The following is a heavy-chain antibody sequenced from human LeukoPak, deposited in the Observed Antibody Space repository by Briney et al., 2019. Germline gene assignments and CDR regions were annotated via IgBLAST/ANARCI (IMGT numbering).Heavy chain of an antibody. J-gene: IGHJ4*02. V-gene: IGHV1-24*01. Sequence: ASVKVSCKDSGCSLSELSMHWVRQAPGKGLEWMAGFNPEDGKTINAQKFQGRLTMTEDTSTDTAYMELSSLRSEDTAVYYCARAAAEYNWNYAPRVPDGEWGQGNLVTVSS. CDR3: ARAAAEYNWNYAPRVPDGE. CDR2: FNPEDGKT. CDR1: GCSLSELS. D-gene: IGHD1-7*01.